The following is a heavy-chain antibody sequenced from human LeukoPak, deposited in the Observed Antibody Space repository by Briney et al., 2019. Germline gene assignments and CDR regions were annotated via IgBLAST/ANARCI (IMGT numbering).Heavy chain of an antibody. J-gene: IGHJ4*02. D-gene: IGHD3-10*01. CDR2: ISGSGGST. CDR3: AKDQGLLWFGELSTSFDY. CDR1: GFTFSSYA. Sequence: GGSLRLSCAASGFTFSSYAMSWVRQAPGKGLEWVSAISGSGGSTYYADSVKGRFTISRDNAKNSLYLQMNSLRAEDTAVYYCAKDQGLLWFGELSTSFDYWGQGTLVTVSS. V-gene: IGHV3-23*01.